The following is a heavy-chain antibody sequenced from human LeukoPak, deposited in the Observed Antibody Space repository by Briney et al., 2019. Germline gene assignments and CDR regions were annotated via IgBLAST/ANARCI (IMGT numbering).Heavy chain of an antibody. CDR3: ARGAYSSGWYGFRGYYGMDV. Sequence: SETLSLTCAVYGGSFSGYYWSWIRQPPGKGLEWIGEIYHSGSTNYNPSLKSRVTISVDTSKNQFSLKLSSVTAADTAVYYCARGAYSSGWYGFRGYYGMDVWGQGTTVTVSS. CDR1: GGSFSGYY. V-gene: IGHV4-34*01. D-gene: IGHD6-19*01. CDR2: IYHSGST. J-gene: IGHJ6*02.